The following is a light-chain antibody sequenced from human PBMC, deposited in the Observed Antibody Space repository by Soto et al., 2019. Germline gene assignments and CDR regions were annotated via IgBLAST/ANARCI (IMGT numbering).Light chain of an antibody. CDR3: QQADSVPLT. CDR2: AAS. J-gene: IGKJ4*01. V-gene: IGKV1D-12*01. CDR1: QDNSNW. Sequence: DIQMTQSPASVSASVGDRVTLTCRASQDNSNWLAWYQQKPGKAPKLLIYAASSLQTGVPSRFSGSGSGTDFTLTISSLPPEDFATYYCQQADSVPLTFGGGTKVEIK.